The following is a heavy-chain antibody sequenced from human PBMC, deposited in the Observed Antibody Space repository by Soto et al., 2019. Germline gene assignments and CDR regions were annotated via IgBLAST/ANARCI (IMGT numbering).Heavy chain of an antibody. CDR1: GFTFSDYY. CDR2: ISRSGTTI. J-gene: IGHJ4*02. D-gene: IGHD2-15*01. CDR3: ARGRVVDSWMQGGYLFGY. Sequence: QVQLVESGGGLVKPGGSLRLSCAASGFTFSDYYMSWIRQAPGKGLEWVSYISRSGTTIYYADSVKGRFNISSDNAKNSMSLQMNSLRAEDTAVYYCARGRVVDSWMQGGYLFGYWGQGTLVTVSS. V-gene: IGHV3-11*01.